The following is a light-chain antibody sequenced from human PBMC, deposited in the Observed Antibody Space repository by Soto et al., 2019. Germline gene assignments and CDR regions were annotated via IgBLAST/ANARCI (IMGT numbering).Light chain of an antibody. CDR3: QQSYSTTPIT. CDR1: QSISSY. Sequence: DIQTTRSASALSAPVGDTVTITCRASQSISSYLNWHQQKPGKAPKLLIYASSSLQSGVPSRFSGSGSGTDFTLTISSLQPEDFATYYCQQSYSTTPITFGQGTRLEI. CDR2: ASS. J-gene: IGKJ5*01. V-gene: IGKV1-39*01.